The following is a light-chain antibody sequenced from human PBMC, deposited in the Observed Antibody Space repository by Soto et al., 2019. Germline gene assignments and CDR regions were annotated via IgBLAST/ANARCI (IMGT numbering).Light chain of an antibody. J-gene: IGKJ4*01. CDR2: TAS. CDR1: QDISDS. Sequence: DIQMNQSPSSLSASVGDRVTITCQASQDISDSLNWYQQKPGKAPKLVIYTASNLETGVPSRFSGSGSGTHFAFTISSLQPEDIATYYCQQYDDRPLTFGGGTKVDIK. CDR3: QQYDDRPLT. V-gene: IGKV1-33*01.